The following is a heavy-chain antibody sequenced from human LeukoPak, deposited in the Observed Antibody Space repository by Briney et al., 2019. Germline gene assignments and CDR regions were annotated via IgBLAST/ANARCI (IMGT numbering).Heavy chain of an antibody. V-gene: IGHV3-30*04. CDR1: GFTFSSYA. D-gene: IGHD5-24*01. CDR3: ARVIPDGYNPFLKGVYFDY. Sequence: GRSLRLSCAASGFTFSSYAMHWVRQAPGKGLEWVAVISYDGSNKYYADSVKGRFTISRDNSKNTLYLQMNSLRAEDTAVYYCARVIPDGYNPFLKGVYFDYWGQGTLVTVSS. J-gene: IGHJ4*02. CDR2: ISYDGSNK.